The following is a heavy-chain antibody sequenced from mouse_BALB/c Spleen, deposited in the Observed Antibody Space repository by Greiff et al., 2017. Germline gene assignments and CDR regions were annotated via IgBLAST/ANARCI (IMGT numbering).Heavy chain of an antibody. Sequence: EVQLQQSGAELVRPGALVKLSCKASGFNIKDYYMHWVKQRPEQGLEWIGWIDPENGNTIYDPKFQGKASITADTSSNTAYLQLSSLTSGDTAVYYCAITTVVEEDYAMDYWGQGTSVTVSS. V-gene: IGHV14-1*02. CDR1: GFNIKDYY. CDR2: IDPENGNT. J-gene: IGHJ4*01. CDR3: AITTVVEEDYAMDY. D-gene: IGHD1-1*01.